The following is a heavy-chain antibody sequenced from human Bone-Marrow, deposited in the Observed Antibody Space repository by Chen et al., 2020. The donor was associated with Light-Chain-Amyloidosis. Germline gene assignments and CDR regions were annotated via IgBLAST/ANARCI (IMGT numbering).Heavy chain of an antibody. D-gene: IGHD3-3*01. Sequence: QVQLVESGGGVVQPGRSLRLSCAASGFTFSRYGMHWVRQATGKGLEWADVIRNDGSNKDDADSVKGRFTIARDNSKNTLYRQMNSLSDEDTAVYYCARVTIFGVGTLPDYDGMDVWCQGTTVTVSS. CDR2: IRNDGSNK. V-gene: IGHV3-33*01. CDR3: ARVTIFGVGTLPDYDGMDV. CDR1: GFTFSRYG. J-gene: IGHJ6*02.